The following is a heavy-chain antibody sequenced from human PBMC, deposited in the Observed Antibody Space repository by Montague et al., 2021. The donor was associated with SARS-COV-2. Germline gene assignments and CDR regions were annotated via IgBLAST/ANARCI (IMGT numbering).Heavy chain of an antibody. V-gene: IGHV4-59*11. CDR1: GGSISGHY. J-gene: IGHJ5*02. Sequence: SETLSLTCSVSGGSISGHYWSWILQSPGKGLEWIGYMYYSGGTIYNPSLQSRGIISVDTSKSQFSLKLTSVTAADTAVYYCARDSFIAGGRLPHGFDPWGQGTLVTVSS. CDR2: MYYSGGT. CDR3: ARDSFIAGGRLPHGFDP. D-gene: IGHD6-13*01.